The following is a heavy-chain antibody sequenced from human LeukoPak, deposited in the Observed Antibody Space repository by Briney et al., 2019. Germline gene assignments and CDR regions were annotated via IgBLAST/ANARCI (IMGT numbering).Heavy chain of an antibody. CDR3: VRVHIGYDSGGYFFADAFDI. J-gene: IGHJ3*02. D-gene: IGHD3-22*01. Sequence: PSETLSLTCTVSGGSISSSTYYWGWIRQPPGKGLEWIGSIYYSGRTYYSPSLKSRVTISVDTSKNQFSLKLSSVTAADTAVYYCVRVHIGYDSGGYFFADAFDIWGQGTMVTVSS. CDR2: IYYSGRT. CDR1: GGSISSSTYY. V-gene: IGHV4-39*07.